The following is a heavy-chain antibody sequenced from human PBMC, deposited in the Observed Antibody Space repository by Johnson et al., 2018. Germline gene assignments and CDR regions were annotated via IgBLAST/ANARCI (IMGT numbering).Heavy chain of an antibody. CDR2: IIPIFGTA. V-gene: IGHV1-69*01. CDR3: ARELIVVVRFGAFDI. J-gene: IGHJ3*02. CDR1: GGTFSSYA. Sequence: VQLVEAGAEVKKPGSSVKVSCKASGGTFSSYAISWVRQAPGPGLEWMGGIIPIFGTANYAQKFQGRVTINADESTSTAYMELSSLRAEDTAVYYCARELIVVVRFGAFDIWGQGTMVTVSS. D-gene: IGHD2-21*01.